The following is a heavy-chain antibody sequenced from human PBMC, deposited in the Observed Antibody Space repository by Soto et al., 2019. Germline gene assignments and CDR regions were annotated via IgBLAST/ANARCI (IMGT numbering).Heavy chain of an antibody. CDR2: IRSKANSYAT. J-gene: IGHJ3*02. V-gene: IGHV3-73*01. CDR1: GFTFSGSA. Sequence: EVQLVESGGGLVQPGGSLKLSCAASGFTFSGSAMHWVRQASGKGLEWVGRIRSKANSYATAYAASVKGTFTISRDDSKNTAYLQMNSLKTEDTAVYYCTIGLGAFDIWGQGTMVTVSS. D-gene: IGHD3-10*01. CDR3: TIGLGAFDI.